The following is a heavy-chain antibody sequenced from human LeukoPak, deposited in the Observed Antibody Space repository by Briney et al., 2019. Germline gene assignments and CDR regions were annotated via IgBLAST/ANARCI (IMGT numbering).Heavy chain of an antibody. J-gene: IGHJ4*02. Sequence: GGSLRLSCAASGFTFSSYAMHWVRQAPGKGLEWVAVISYDGSNKYYADSVKGRFTISRDNSKNTLYLQMNSLRAEDTAVYYCASWELLRPYWGQGTLVTVSS. D-gene: IGHD1-26*01. CDR2: ISYDGSNK. V-gene: IGHV3-30*04. CDR1: GFTFSSYA. CDR3: ASWELLRPY.